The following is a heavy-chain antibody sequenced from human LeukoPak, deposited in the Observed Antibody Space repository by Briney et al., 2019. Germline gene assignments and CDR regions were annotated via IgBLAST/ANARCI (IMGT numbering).Heavy chain of an antibody. Sequence: ASVKVSCKVSGKTLSELSMHWVRQAPGKGLEWMGGFDPENGETIYAQMLQGRVTSTEDRSTDTTYMEMSSLRSEDTAVYYCAKGGSNPGRHNSAWGSMDVWGQGTTVTVSS. J-gene: IGHJ6*02. D-gene: IGHD3-16*01. CDR3: AKGGSNPGRHNSAWGSMDV. CDR1: GKTLSELS. V-gene: IGHV1-24*01. CDR2: FDPENGET.